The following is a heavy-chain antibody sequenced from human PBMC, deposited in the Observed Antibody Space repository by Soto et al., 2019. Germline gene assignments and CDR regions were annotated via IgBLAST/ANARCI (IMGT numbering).Heavy chain of an antibody. CDR1: GYTFTGYY. D-gene: IGHD2-8*02. J-gene: IGHJ3*02. CDR3: ARSALLVVSRKNAFDI. Sequence: ASVKVSCKASGYTFTGYYMHWVRQAPGQGLEWMGWINPNSGGTNYEQKFQGWVNMTRDTSIRTAYMELGRLRSDDTAVYYCARSALLVVSRKNAFDIWGQGTMVTVSS. V-gene: IGHV1-2*04. CDR2: INPNSGGT.